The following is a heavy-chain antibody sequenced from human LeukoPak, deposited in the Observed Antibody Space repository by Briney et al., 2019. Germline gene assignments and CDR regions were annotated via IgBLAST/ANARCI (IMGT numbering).Heavy chain of an antibody. CDR1: GGSFSGYY. D-gene: IGHD6-6*01. CDR2: IYTSGST. V-gene: IGHV4-59*10. CDR3: AIWDSSSSEAYFDY. Sequence: SETLSLTCAVYGGSFSGYYWSWIRQPAGKGLEWIGRIYTSGSTNYNPSLKSRVTISVDTSKNQFSLKLSSVTAADTAVYYCAIWDSSSSEAYFDYWGQGTLVTVSS. J-gene: IGHJ4*02.